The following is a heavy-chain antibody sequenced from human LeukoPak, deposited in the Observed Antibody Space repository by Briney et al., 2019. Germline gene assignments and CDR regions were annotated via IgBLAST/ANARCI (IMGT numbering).Heavy chain of an antibody. CDR2: IYPGDSNN. V-gene: IGHV5-51*01. CDR3: ERSDSSGAAIGIEH. J-gene: IGHJ1*01. CDR1: GYNFTHYW. Sequence: EVLKISCNRSGYNFTHYWIGLVRQMSGKGLVGMSIIYPGDSNNRYSPSFQGQVTISTDKSISTAYLQWSRLKASDTAMYHYERSDSSGAAIGIEHLGQGTLVTVSS. D-gene: IGHD3-22*01.